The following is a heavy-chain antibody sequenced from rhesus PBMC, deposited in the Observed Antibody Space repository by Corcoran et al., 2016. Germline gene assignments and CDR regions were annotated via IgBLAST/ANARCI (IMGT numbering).Heavy chain of an antibody. J-gene: IGHJ6*01. CDR3: ARDRWGCTGSGCYAGRYGLDS. Sequence: QVQLVQSGAEVKKPGSSVKVSCKASGYTFTDYYMHWVLQAPRQGLAWMGCINPYNGKTNEAQKVQGRVTMTRDKATSTAYMELSSLRSEETAVYYGARDRWGCTGSGCYAGRYGLDSWGQGVVVTVSS. D-gene: IGHD2-21*01. V-gene: IGHV1S2*01. CDR2: INPYNGKT. CDR1: GYTFTDYY.